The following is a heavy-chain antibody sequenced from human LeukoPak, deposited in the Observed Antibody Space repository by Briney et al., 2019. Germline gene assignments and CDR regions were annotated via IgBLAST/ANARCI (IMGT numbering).Heavy chain of an antibody. CDR2: IISNGASS. CDR1: GFTFSDYS. D-gene: IGHD2-15*01. V-gene: IGHV3-64*01. Sequence: GGSLRLSCVASGFTFSDYSMHWVRQAPGEGLECVSGIISNGASSYYASSVKGRFTISRDNSKNTLYLQMGSLRPEHMAIYYCARDSDGTYDYWGQGTLVTVSS. CDR3: ARDSDGTYDY. J-gene: IGHJ4*02.